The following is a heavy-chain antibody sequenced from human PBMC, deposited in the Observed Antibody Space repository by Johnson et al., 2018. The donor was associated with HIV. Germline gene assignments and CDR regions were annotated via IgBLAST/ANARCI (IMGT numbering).Heavy chain of an antibody. V-gene: IGHV3-20*04. D-gene: IGHD3-16*01. Sequence: VQLVESGGGLVQPGGSLRLSCAASGFTFDDYGMSWVRQAPGKGLEWVSGINWNGGSTGYADSVKGRFTISRDNAKNSLYLQMNSLRVEDTAVYYCAKTPSMGADAFDIWGQGTMVTFSS. CDR2: INWNGGST. J-gene: IGHJ3*02. CDR1: GFTFDDYG. CDR3: AKTPSMGADAFDI.